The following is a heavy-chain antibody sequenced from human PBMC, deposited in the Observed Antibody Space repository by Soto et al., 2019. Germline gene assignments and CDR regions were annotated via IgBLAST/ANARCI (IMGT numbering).Heavy chain of an antibody. CDR1: GFTFSSCG. J-gene: IGHJ5*02. D-gene: IGHD1-1*01. V-gene: IGHV3-33*01. Sequence: GGSLRLSCAASGFTFSSCGMHWVRQAPGKGLEWVAVIWYDGSNKYYADSVKGRFTISRDNSKNTLYLQMNSLRAEDTAVYYCARAEAGVGTENWFDPWGQGTLVTVSS. CDR2: IWYDGSNK. CDR3: ARAEAGVGTENWFDP.